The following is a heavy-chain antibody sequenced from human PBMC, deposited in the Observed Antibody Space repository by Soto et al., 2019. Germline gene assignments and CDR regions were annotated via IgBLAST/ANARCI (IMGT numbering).Heavy chain of an antibody. V-gene: IGHV3-48*02. CDR3: SRDQGSRTYSFDY. CDR2: ISSIISAK. CDR1: GFTLSTYN. Sequence: EVQLVESGGDLVQPGGSLRLSCAASGFTLSTYNMNWVRQAPGKGLEWISYISSIISAKYYSDSVKGRFTISRDNDKHSLYLQMKSLRDEDTAVYYCSRDQGSRTYSFDYWGQGTMVTVSS. J-gene: IGHJ4*02.